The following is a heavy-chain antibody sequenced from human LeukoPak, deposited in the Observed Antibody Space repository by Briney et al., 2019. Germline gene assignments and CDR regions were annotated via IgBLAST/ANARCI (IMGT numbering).Heavy chain of an antibody. CDR3: ARGHYYDSSGYSPDASDI. CDR2: INPNSGNT. D-gene: IGHD3-22*01. CDR1: GYTFTGYY. V-gene: IGHV1-8*02. Sequence: ASVKVSCKASGYTFTGYYMHWVRQAPGQGLEWMGWINPNSGNTGYAQKFRGRVTMTRNTSISTAYMELSSLRSEDTAVYYCARGHYYDSSGYSPDASDIWGQGTMVTVSS. J-gene: IGHJ3*02.